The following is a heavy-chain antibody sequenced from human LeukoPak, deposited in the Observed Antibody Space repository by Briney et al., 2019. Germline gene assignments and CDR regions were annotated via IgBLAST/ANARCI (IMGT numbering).Heavy chain of an antibody. D-gene: IGHD6-19*01. CDR1: GYTFTSYG. CDR3: ARDPGKGMAVARTIDY. Sequence: ASVKVSCKASGYTFTSYGISWVRQAPGQGLEWMGWISAFNANTSYAQKLQGRVTMTTDTSTSTAYMELRSLRSDDTAVYYCARDPGKGMAVARTIDYWGQGTLVTVSS. V-gene: IGHV1-18*01. J-gene: IGHJ4*02. CDR2: ISAFNANT.